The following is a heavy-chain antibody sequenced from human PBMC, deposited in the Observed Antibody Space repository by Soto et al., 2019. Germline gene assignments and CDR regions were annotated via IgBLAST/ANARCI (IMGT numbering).Heavy chain of an antibody. D-gene: IGHD1-20*01. Sequence: PGGSLRLSCAASGFTFSSYAMHWVRQAPGKGLEWVAVISYDGSNKYYADSVKGRFTISRDNSKNTLYLQMNSLRAEDTAAYYCARDASSRPGILQHWGQGTLVTVSS. CDR3: ARDASSRPGILQH. J-gene: IGHJ1*01. CDR2: ISYDGSNK. CDR1: GFTFSSYA. V-gene: IGHV3-30-3*01.